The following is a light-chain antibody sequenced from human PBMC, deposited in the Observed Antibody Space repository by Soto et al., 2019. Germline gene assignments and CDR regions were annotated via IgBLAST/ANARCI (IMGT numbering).Light chain of an antibody. CDR3: QSYDSSLSGYV. CDR2: GNS. CDR1: SSNIGAGYD. Sequence: QSVLTQPPSVSGAPGQRVTIFCTRSSSNIGAGYDVHWYQQLPGTAPKLLIYGNSNRPSGVPDRFSGSKSGTSASLAITGLQAEDEADYYCQSYDSSLSGYVFGTGTKLTVL. J-gene: IGLJ1*01. V-gene: IGLV1-40*01.